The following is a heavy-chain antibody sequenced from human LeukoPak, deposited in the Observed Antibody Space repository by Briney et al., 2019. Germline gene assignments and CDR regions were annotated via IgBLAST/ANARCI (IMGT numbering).Heavy chain of an antibody. D-gene: IGHD6-19*01. CDR2: ISSSSSYI. CDR3: ASTRSSSGWYYGMDV. J-gene: IGHJ6*04. CDR1: GFTFSSYS. V-gene: IGHV3-21*01. Sequence: GGSLRLSCAASGFTFSSYSMNWVRQAPGKGLEWVSCISSSSSYIYYADSVKGRFTISRDNAKNSLYLQMTSLRAEDTAVYYCASTRSSSGWYYGMDVWGKGNTVTVSS.